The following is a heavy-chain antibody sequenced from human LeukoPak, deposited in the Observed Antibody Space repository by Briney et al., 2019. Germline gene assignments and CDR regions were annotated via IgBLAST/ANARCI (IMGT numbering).Heavy chain of an antibody. J-gene: IGHJ6*03. CDR2: ISYDGSNK. CDR3: AKDPWIPGDYYYYMDV. D-gene: IGHD5-18*01. V-gene: IGHV3-30-3*01. CDR1: GFTFSSYA. Sequence: GGSLRLSCAASGFTFSSYAMHWVRQAPGKGLEWVAVISYDGSNKYYADSVKGRFTISRDNSKNTLYLQMNSLRAEDTAVYYCAKDPWIPGDYYYYMDVWGKGTTVTVSS.